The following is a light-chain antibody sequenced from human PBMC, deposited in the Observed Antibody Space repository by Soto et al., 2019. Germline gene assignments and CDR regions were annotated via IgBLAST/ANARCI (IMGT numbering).Light chain of an antibody. CDR2: DAS. CDR1: QSVNNDY. Sequence: IVFTQSPGTLSLSPGERATLSCRASQSVNNDYLAWYQQKPGQAPRLLIYDASNRATGIPGRFSGSGSGTEFTLTISSLEPEDFAVYYCQQRSSFGQGTRLEIK. J-gene: IGKJ5*01. V-gene: IGKV3-11*01. CDR3: QQRSS.